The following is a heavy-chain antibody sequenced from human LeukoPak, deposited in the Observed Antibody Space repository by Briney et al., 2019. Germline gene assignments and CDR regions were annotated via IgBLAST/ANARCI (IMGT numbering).Heavy chain of an antibody. V-gene: IGHV5-51*01. D-gene: IGHD3-10*01. CDR1: GYSFTTYW. CDR2: IYPADSDT. CDR3: ARLSGMAAPGYFGY. Sequence: GESLKISCKGSGYSFTTYWIGWVRQMPGKGLEWVGFIYPADSDTRYSPSFQGQVTISADKSISTAYLQWSSLKASDTAMYYCARLSGMAAPGYFGYWGQGTLVTVSS. J-gene: IGHJ4*02.